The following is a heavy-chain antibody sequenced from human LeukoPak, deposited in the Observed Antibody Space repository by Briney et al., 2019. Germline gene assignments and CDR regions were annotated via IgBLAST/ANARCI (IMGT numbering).Heavy chain of an antibody. CDR3: ARVGGYYDSSGYPMGFDY. CDR2: INPSGGST. D-gene: IGHD3-22*01. V-gene: IGHV1-46*01. J-gene: IGHJ4*02. Sequence: GASVKVSCKASGYTFTSYYMHRVRQAPGQGLEWMGIINPSGGSTSYAQKFQGRVTMTRDMSTSTVYMELSSLRSEDTAVYYCARVGGYYDSSGYPMGFDYWGQGTLVTVSS. CDR1: GYTFTSYY.